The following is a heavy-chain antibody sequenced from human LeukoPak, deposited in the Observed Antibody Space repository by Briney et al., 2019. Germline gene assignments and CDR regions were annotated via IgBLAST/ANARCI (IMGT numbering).Heavy chain of an antibody. CDR1: GFTFSSYW. V-gene: IGHV3-7*01. D-gene: IGHD2-2*01. CDR3: ARHNRYCSSTSCSYYFDY. J-gene: IGHJ4*02. CDR2: IKQDGSEK. Sequence: GGSLRLSCAASGFTFSSYWMSWVRQAPGKGLEWVANIKQDGSEKYYVDSVKGRFTISRDNAKNSLYLQMNSLRAEDTAVYYCARHNRYCSSTSCSYYFDYWGQGTLVTVSS.